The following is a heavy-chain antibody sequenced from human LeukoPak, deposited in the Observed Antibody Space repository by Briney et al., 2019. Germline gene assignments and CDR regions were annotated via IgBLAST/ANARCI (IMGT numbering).Heavy chain of an antibody. CDR3: AKDVALYSSSWSD. D-gene: IGHD6-13*01. CDR2: IREDGNKK. V-gene: IGHV3-7*01. Sequence: GGSLRLSCAASGFTFTKYWMSWVRQAPGKGLEWVANIREDGNKKYFMDSVKGRFTISRDNAKNSLYLQMNSLRAEDTAVYYCAKDVALYSSSWSDWGQGTLVTVSS. J-gene: IGHJ4*02. CDR1: GFTFTKYW.